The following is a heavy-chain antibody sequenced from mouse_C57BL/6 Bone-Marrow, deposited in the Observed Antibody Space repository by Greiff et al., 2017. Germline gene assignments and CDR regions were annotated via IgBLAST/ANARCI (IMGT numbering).Heavy chain of an antibody. V-gene: IGHV5-16*01. CDR3: ARDKTGTYAMDY. Sequence: EVHLVESEGGLVQPGSSMKLSCTASGFTFSDYYMAWVRQVPEQGLDWVANINSDGSSTYYMESLKSSFIISRDNAKNILYLPLSSLKAEDTATYYGARDKTGTYAMDYWGQGTSVTVAS. CDR1: GFTFSDYY. J-gene: IGHJ4*01. CDR2: INSDGSST. D-gene: IGHD4-1*01.